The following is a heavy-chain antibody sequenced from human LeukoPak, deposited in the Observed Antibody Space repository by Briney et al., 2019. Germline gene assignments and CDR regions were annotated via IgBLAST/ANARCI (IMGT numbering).Heavy chain of an antibody. J-gene: IGHJ5*01. V-gene: IGHV4-34*01. CDR2: INQSGST. CDR1: GGSFSGYS. Sequence: SETLSLTCAVSGGSFSGYSWNWIRQPPGKGLDWIGEINQSGSTNYNPSLKSRVTISIDTSKNQLSMRLNSVTAADTALYYCARCDSGGWFFDSWGQGALVTVSS. D-gene: IGHD6-19*01. CDR3: ARCDSGGWFFDS.